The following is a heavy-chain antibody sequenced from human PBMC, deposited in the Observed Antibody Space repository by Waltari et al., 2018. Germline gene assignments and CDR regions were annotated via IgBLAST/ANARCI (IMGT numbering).Heavy chain of an antibody. CDR2: ISGMGGST. D-gene: IGHD6-19*01. V-gene: IGHV3-23*01. J-gene: IGHJ5*02. Sequence: EVQLFDSGGGLVLTGGSVSISGDASGFPLCSYAMSCVLPVQGKGMEWVSAISGMGGSTYYADSVKGRFTISRDNSKNTLYLQMNSLGAEDTAVYYCAKPGGKQWLVTWFDPWGQGTLVTVSS. CDR1: GFPLCSYA. CDR3: AKPGGKQWLVTWFDP.